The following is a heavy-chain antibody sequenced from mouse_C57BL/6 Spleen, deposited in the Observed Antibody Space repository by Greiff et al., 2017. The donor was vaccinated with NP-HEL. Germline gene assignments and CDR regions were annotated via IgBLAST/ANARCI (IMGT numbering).Heavy chain of an antibody. CDR3: AKKRDWDYAMDY. Sequence: VQLVESGPGLVQPSQSLSITCTVSGFSLTSYGVHWVRQSPGKGLEWLGVIWRGGSTDYNAAFMSRLSITKDNSKSQVFFKMNSLQADDTAIYYCAKKRDWDYAMDYWGQGTSVTVSS. CDR2: IWRGGST. D-gene: IGHD4-1*01. CDR1: GFSLTSYG. J-gene: IGHJ4*01. V-gene: IGHV2-5*01.